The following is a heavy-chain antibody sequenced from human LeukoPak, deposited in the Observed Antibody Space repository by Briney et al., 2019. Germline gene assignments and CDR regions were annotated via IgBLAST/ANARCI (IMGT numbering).Heavy chain of an antibody. V-gene: IGHV4-61*02. CDR1: GGSISSGRYY. CDR2: IYTSGST. CDR3: ARVRAAAGPYWYFDL. Sequence: SQTLSLTCTVSGGSISSGRYYWSSIRQPAGKGLEWLGRIYTSGSTNYNPSLKSLVTISVDTSKNQFSLKLRSVTAADTAVYYCARVRAAAGPYWYFDLWGRGTLVTVSS. D-gene: IGHD6-13*01. J-gene: IGHJ2*01.